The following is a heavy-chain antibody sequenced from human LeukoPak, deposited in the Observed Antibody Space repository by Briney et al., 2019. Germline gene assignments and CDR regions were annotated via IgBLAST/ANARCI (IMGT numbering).Heavy chain of an antibody. V-gene: IGHV3-30*18. Sequence: GGSLRLSCAASGFTFSSYGMHWVRQAPGKGLEWVAVISYDGSNKYYADSVKGRFTISRDNSKNTLYLQMNSLRAEDTAVYYCAKGSPSLLWFGELFDYWGQGTLVTVSS. CDR2: ISYDGSNK. J-gene: IGHJ4*02. CDR3: AKGSPSLLWFGELFDY. CDR1: GFTFSSYG. D-gene: IGHD3-10*01.